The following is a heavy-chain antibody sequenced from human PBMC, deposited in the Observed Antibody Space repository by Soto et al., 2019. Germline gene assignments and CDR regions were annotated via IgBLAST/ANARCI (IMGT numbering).Heavy chain of an antibody. Sequence: SETLSLTCTVSGGSISSRSYYWGWIRQPPGKGLEWIGSIYYSGSTYYNPSLKSRVTISVDTSKNQFSLKLSSVTAADTAVYYCARTSQLLIDYWGQGTLVTVS. D-gene: IGHD2-2*01. J-gene: IGHJ4*02. V-gene: IGHV4-39*01. CDR3: ARTSQLLIDY. CDR2: IYYSGST. CDR1: GGSISSRSYY.